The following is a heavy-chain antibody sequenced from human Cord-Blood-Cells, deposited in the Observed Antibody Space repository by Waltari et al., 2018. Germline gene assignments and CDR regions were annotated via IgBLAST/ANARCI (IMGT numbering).Heavy chain of an antibody. V-gene: IGHV4-34*01. D-gene: IGHD6-13*01. J-gene: IGHJ5*02. Sequence: QVQLQQWGAGLLMPSETLSLTCAVYGGSFGGNSWRWIRQPPGKGLEWIGEINHSGSTNYNPSLKSRVTISVDTSKNQFSLKLSSVTAADTAVYYCAGSGYSSSWYDTWGQGTLVTVSS. CDR3: AGSGYSSSWYDT. CDR2: INHSGST. CDR1: GGSFGGNS.